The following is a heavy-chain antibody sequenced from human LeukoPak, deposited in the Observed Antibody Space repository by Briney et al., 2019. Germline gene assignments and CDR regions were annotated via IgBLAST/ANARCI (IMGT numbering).Heavy chain of an antibody. V-gene: IGHV1-8*01. Sequence: ASVKVSCKASGYTFTSYDINWVRQATGQGLEWMGWMNPNSGNTGYAQKFQGRVTMTRNTSISTAYMELSSLRSEDTAVYYCARGKLERSTYYYYGMDVWGQGTTVTVSS. CDR2: MNPNSGNT. J-gene: IGHJ6*02. CDR1: GYTFTSYD. D-gene: IGHD1-1*01. CDR3: ARGKLERSTYYYYGMDV.